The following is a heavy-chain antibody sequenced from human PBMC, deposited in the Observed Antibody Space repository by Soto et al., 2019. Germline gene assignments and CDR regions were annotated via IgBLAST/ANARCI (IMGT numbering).Heavy chain of an antibody. CDR2: ISSSSSYI. Sequence: EVQLVESGGGLDKPGGSLRLSCAASGFTFSSYSMNWVRQAPGKGLEWVSSISSSSSYIYYTDSVKGRFTISRDNAKNSLYLQMNSLRAEDTAVYYCAREDGYCSGGSCYSLGGSDYWGQGTLVTVSS. J-gene: IGHJ4*02. V-gene: IGHV3-21*01. CDR1: GFTFSSYS. D-gene: IGHD2-15*01. CDR3: AREDGYCSGGSCYSLGGSDY.